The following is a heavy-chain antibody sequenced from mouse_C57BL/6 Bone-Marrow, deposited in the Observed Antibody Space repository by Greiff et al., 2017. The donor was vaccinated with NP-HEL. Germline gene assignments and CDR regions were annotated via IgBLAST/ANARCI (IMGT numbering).Heavy chain of an antibody. J-gene: IGHJ3*01. Sequence: QVTLKVSGAELARPGASVKLSCKASGYTFTSYGISWVKQRTGQGLEWIGEIYPRSGNTYYNEKFKGKATLTADKSSSTAYMELRSLTSEDSAVYFCARWRNYYGTRAWFAYWGQGTLVTVSA. V-gene: IGHV1-81*01. CDR2: IYPRSGNT. CDR1: GYTFTSYG. D-gene: IGHD2-1*01. CDR3: ARWRNYYGTRAWFAY.